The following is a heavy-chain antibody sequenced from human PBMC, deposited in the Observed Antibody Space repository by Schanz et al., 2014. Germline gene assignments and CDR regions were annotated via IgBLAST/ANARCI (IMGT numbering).Heavy chain of an antibody. CDR1: GFTFTNYA. D-gene: IGHD2-2*01. V-gene: IGHV3-23*01. Sequence: EVKLLESGGTLVRPGGSLRLSCAASGFTFTNYAMSWVRQAPGKGLEWVSAISGGGGTTYYADSVKGRFTISRDNSKNTVYLQMNSLRPGDTAVYYCARESSNDIVLVPGAVFDHWGQGILVTVSS. CDR2: ISGGGGTT. CDR3: ARESSNDIVLVPGAVFDH. J-gene: IGHJ4*02.